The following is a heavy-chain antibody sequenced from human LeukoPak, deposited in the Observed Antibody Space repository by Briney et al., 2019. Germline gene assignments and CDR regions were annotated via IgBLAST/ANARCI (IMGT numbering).Heavy chain of an antibody. V-gene: IGHV1-46*01. CDR1: GYTFTSYC. CDR2: INPSGGST. J-gene: IGHJ4*02. D-gene: IGHD3-22*01. Sequence: VASVKVSCKASGYTFTSYCMHWVRQAPGQGLEWMGIINPSGGSTSYAQKFQGRVTMTRDTSTSTVYMELSSLRSEDTAVYYCARIYYDSSGYHEQDFDYWGQGTLVTVSS. CDR3: ARIYYDSSGYHEQDFDY.